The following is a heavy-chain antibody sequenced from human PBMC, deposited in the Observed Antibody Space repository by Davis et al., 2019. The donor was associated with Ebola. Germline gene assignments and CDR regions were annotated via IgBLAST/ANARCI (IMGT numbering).Heavy chain of an antibody. V-gene: IGHV1-24*01. CDR1: GYTLTELS. CDR2: FDPEDGET. Sequence: ASVKVSCKVSGYTLTELSMHWVRQAPGKGLEWMGGFDPEDGETIYAQKLQGRVTMTTDTSTSTAYMELRSLRSDDTAVYYCARDRAAVARLGGDYWGQGTLVTVSS. CDR3: ARDRAAVARLGGDY. J-gene: IGHJ4*02. D-gene: IGHD6-19*01.